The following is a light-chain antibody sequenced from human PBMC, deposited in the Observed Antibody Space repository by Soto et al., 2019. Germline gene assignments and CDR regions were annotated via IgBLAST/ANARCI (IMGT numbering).Light chain of an antibody. CDR2: AAS. CDR3: QQVNSFPPT. Sequence: DIQMAQSPSSVSASVGDRVTISCRASQGISIWLAWYQQKPGKAPKLLVYAASNLQRGVPSRFSGSGSWTHFTLTISSLQPDDFATYYCQQVNSFPPTFGGGTKVEIK. J-gene: IGKJ4*01. V-gene: IGKV1-12*01. CDR1: QGISIW.